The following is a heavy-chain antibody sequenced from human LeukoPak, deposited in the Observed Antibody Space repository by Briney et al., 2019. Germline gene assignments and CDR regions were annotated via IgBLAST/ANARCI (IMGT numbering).Heavy chain of an antibody. J-gene: IGHJ4*02. CDR1: GYSFTSYW. CDR3: ARLPTDGYSSSWYSSPDY. V-gene: IGHV5-51*01. Sequence: GESLKISCKGSGYSFTSYWIGWVRQMPGKGLEWMGIIYPGDSDTRYSPSFQGQVTISADKSISTAYLQWSSLKASDTAMYYCARLPTDGYSSSWYSSPDYWGQGTLVTVSS. D-gene: IGHD6-13*01. CDR2: IYPGDSDT.